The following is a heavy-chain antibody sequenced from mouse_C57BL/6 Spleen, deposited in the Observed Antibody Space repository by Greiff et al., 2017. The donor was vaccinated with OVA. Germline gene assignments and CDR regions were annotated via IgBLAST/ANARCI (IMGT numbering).Heavy chain of an antibody. Sequence: QVQLKESGPELVKPGASVKISCKASGYAFSSSWMNWVKPRPGKGLEWIGRIYPGDGDTNYNGKFKGKATLPAAQSPSTASMQLSRLTAEDSAVYCCATSYYGKGMDYWGQGTSVTGSS. CDR1: GYAFSSSW. CDR2: IYPGDGDT. V-gene: IGHV1-82*01. J-gene: IGHJ4*01. D-gene: IGHD2-1*01. CDR3: ATSYYGKGMDY.